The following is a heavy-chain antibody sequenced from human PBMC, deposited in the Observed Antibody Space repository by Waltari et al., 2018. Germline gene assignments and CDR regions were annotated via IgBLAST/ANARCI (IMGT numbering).Heavy chain of an antibody. CDR2: INSSGNT. CDR3: ARGRPSDDGRLLGFFD. Sequence: QVQLQQWGVGLLKPSETLSLTCAVSSESFSAYSWNWIRQPPGKGLEWIGEINSSGNTNYRSSLRSRVTILADASKIQVSLKLRAATAADTAMYYCARGRPSDDGRLLGFFDWGQGILVTVAS. V-gene: IGHV4-34*01. CDR1: SESFSAYS. J-gene: IGHJ4*02. D-gene: IGHD3-3*01.